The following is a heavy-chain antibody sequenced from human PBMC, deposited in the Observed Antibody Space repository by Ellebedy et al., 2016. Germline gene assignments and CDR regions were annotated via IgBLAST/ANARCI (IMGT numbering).Heavy chain of an antibody. CDR3: ARLAYYESSGYYPPHFDY. D-gene: IGHD3-22*01. J-gene: IGHJ4*02. CDR1: GGSISSNY. V-gene: IGHV4-59*01. CDR2: IYYTGIT. Sequence: SETLSLTXTVSGGSISSNYWSWIRQPPGKGLEWIGYIYYTGITNYNPSLKSRVTISVDTSKNQFSLKLNSVTAADTAVYYCARLAYYESSGYYPPHFDYWGQGTLVTVSS.